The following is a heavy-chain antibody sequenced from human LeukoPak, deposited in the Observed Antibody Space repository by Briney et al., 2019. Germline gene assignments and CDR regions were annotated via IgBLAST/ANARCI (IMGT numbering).Heavy chain of an antibody. V-gene: IGHV4-59*01. J-gene: IGHJ4*02. CDR1: GGSISSYY. Sequence: SETLSLTCTVSGGSISSYYWSWIRQPPGKGLEWIGYIYYSGSTNYNPSPKSRVTISVDTSKNQFSLKLSSVTAVDTAVYYCARGETTVVTYFDYWGQGTLVTVSS. CDR2: IYYSGST. CDR3: ARGETTVVTYFDY. D-gene: IGHD4-23*01.